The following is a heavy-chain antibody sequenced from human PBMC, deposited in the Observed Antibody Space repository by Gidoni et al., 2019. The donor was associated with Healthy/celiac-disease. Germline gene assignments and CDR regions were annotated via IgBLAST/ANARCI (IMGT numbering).Heavy chain of an antibody. CDR3: ARATTTPEYYFDY. Sequence: QVQLQESGPGLVTPSQTLSLTCTVSGGPISSGDYYWSWIRQPPGKGLEWIGYIYYSGSTYYNPSLKSRVTISVDTSKNQFSLKLSSVTAADTAVYYCARATTTPEYYFDYWGQGTLVTVSS. CDR1: GGPISSGDYY. V-gene: IGHV4-30-4*01. CDR2: IYYSGST. J-gene: IGHJ4*02. D-gene: IGHD1-1*01.